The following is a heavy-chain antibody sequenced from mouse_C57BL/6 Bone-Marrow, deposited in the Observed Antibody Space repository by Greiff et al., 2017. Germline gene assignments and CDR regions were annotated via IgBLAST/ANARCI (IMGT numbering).Heavy chain of an antibody. CDR1: GYTFTNYW. Sequence: QVQLQQPGAELVKPVASVKLSCKASGYTFTNYWMHWVKQRPGQGLEWIGMMHPNGGSPDYNEKFKSEATLSVDKSSRTAYMELSSLTSEDAAVYYCARSYDDEGSTKDNGGQGTSVTVTS. CDR2: MHPNGGSP. CDR3: ARSYDDEGSTKDN. J-gene: IGHJ4*01. D-gene: IGHD2-4*01. V-gene: IGHV1-64*01.